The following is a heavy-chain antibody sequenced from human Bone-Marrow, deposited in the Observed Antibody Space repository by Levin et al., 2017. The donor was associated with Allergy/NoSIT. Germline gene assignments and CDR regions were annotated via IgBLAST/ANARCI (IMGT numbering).Heavy chain of an antibody. CDR1: GSSFRTYW. CDR2: IKEDGIEK. V-gene: IGHV3-7*04. J-gene: IGHJ3*01. Sequence: GGSLRLSCGVFGSSFRTYWMSWVRQAPGKGLEWVANIKEDGIEKHYVESVKGRFTISRDNDRSSMYLQMNSLRVEDTAVYYCARVRALDLWGRGTMVTVSS. CDR3: ARVRALDL.